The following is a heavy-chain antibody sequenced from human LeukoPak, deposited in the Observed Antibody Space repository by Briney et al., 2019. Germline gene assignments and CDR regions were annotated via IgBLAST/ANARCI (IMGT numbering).Heavy chain of an antibody. Sequence: PSETLSLTCTVSGGSISSYYWSWIRQPPGKGLEWIGYIYYSGSTNYNPSLKSRVTISVDTSKNQFSLKLSSVTAADTAVYYCARADLFYYSMDVWGKGTTVTVSS. J-gene: IGHJ6*03. V-gene: IGHV4-59*01. CDR2: IYYSGST. CDR1: GGSISSYY. CDR3: ARADLFYYSMDV.